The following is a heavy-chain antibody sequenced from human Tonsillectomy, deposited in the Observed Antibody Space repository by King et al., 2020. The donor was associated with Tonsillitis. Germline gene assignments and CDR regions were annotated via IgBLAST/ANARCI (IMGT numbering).Heavy chain of an antibody. CDR1: GDSITGYN. CDR2: IFHSGIT. Sequence: VQLQESGPGLVKPSETLSLTCTVSGDSITGYNWNWIRQPPGKGLEWIGYIFHSGITNYNPSLKSRVAISVDTSKNQFSLKLNSVTAADTAVYYCARDAPSIWCLCYFDLWGRGTPVTVSS. V-gene: IGHV4-59*01. D-gene: IGHD3-16*01. CDR3: ARDAPSIWCLCYFDL. J-gene: IGHJ2*01.